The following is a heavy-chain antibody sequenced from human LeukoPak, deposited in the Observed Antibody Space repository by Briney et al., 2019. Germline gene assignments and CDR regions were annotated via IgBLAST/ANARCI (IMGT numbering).Heavy chain of an antibody. CDR1: GFTFSSYS. D-gene: IGHD6-6*01. V-gene: IGHV3-21*01. Sequence: GGSLRLSCAASGFTFSSYSMNWVRQAPGKGLEWVSSISSSSSYIYYADSVKGRFTISRDNAKNSLYLQMNSLRAEDTAVYYCARRALCSSSSDYYYMDVWGKGTTVTVSS. J-gene: IGHJ6*03. CDR3: ARRALCSSSSDYYYMDV. CDR2: ISSSSSYI.